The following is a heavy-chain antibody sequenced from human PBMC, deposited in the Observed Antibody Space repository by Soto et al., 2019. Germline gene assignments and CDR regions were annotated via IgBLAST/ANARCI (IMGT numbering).Heavy chain of an antibody. J-gene: IGHJ3*01. V-gene: IGHV1-18*01. CDR1: GYTFTSYG. CDR2: ISAYNGNT. D-gene: IGHD3-22*01. Sequence: ASVKVSCKASGYTFTSYGISWVRQAPGQGLEWMGWISAYNGNTIYAQKVQGRVSMTTDTSTSTAYMELRSLRSDDTAGYPCARVNYENGHAFGVWGQGKMVTFSS. CDR3: ARVNYENGHAFGV.